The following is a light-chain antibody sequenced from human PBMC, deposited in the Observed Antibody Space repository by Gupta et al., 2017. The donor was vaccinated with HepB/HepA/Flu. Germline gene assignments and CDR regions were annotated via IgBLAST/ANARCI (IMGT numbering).Light chain of an antibody. CDR1: SSNIGAGYD. CDR2: GNT. CDR3: QSYDSSLSGSV. J-gene: IGLJ2*01. V-gene: IGLV1-40*01. Sequence: QSVLTQPHSVSGAPGQRVTISCTGSSSNIGAGYDVHWYQHLPGTAPKLLIYGNTNRPSGVPDRFSGSNSGTSASLAITGLQAEDEADYYCQSYDSSLSGSVFGGGTKLTVL.